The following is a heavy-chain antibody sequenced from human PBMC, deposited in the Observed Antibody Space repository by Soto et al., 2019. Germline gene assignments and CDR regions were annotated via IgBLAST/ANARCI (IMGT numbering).Heavy chain of an antibody. CDR1: GFTFSSYW. V-gene: IGHV3-7*01. CDR2: IKQDGSEK. J-gene: IGHJ4*02. D-gene: IGHD1-20*01. CDR3: ARVTSKYYFDY. Sequence: GGSPRLSCAASGFTFSSYWMSWVRQAPGKGLEWVANIKQDGSEKYYVDSVKGRFTISRDNAKNSLYLQMNSLRAEDTAVYYCARVTSKYYFDYWGQGTLVTVSS.